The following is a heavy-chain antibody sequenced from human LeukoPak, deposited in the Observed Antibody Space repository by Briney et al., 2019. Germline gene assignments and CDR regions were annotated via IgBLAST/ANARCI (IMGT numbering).Heavy chain of an antibody. CDR3: ARGRSYGYPFDY. D-gene: IGHD5-18*01. CDR2: IYHSGST. V-gene: IGHV4-38-2*02. J-gene: IGHJ4*02. Sequence: SETLSLTCTVSGYSISSGYYWGWIRQPPGKGLEWIGSIYHSGSTYYNPSLKSRVTISVDTSKNQFSLKLSSVTAADTAVYYCARGRSYGYPFDYWGQGTLVTVSS. CDR1: GYSISSGYY.